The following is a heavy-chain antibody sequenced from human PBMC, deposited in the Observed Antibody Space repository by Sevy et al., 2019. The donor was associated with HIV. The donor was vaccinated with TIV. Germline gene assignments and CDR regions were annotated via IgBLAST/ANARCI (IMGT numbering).Heavy chain of an antibody. V-gene: IGHV3-15*01. CDR1: GFTFSNAW. D-gene: IGHD3-22*01. CDR2: IKSKTDGGTT. J-gene: IGHJ4*02. CDR3: TTDPASVKYYYDSSGSFWDY. Sequence: GGSLRLSCAASGFTFSNAWMSWVRQAPGKGLEWVGRIKSKTDGGTTDYAAPVKGRLTISRDDSKNTLYLQMNSLKTEDTAVYYCTTDPASVKYYYDSSGSFWDYWGQGTLVTVSS.